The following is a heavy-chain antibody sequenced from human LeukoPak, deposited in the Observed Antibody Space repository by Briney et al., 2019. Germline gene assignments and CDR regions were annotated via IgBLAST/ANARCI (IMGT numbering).Heavy chain of an antibody. D-gene: IGHD3-22*01. Sequence: ASVKVSCKASGYTFTSYYMQWVRQAPGQGLEWMGIINPSGDTTTYAQKFQGRVTMTRDMSTSTVYMELSSLRSEDTAMYYCARAYYYDSSAYYPEAYWGQGTLVTVSS. J-gene: IGHJ4*02. CDR2: INPSGDTT. V-gene: IGHV1-46*01. CDR1: GYTFTSYY. CDR3: ARAYYYDSSAYYPEAY.